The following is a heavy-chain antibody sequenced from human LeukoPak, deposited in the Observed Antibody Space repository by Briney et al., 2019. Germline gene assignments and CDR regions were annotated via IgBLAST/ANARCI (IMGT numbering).Heavy chain of an antibody. Sequence: SETLSLTCALYGGSFSGYYWSWIRQPPGKGLEWIGEINHNGSTNYNPSLKSRVSISVDTSKNQFSLKLSSVTAADPAVYYCARWRVIAAAGIDYWGQGTLVTVS. CDR1: GGSFSGYY. J-gene: IGHJ4*02. CDR3: ARWRVIAAAGIDY. V-gene: IGHV4-34*01. D-gene: IGHD6-13*01. CDR2: INHNGST.